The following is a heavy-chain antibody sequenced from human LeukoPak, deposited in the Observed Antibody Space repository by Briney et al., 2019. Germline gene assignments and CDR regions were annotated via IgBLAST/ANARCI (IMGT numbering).Heavy chain of an antibody. CDR3: AREECGGDHFDY. J-gene: IGHJ4*02. Sequence: GASVKVSCKASGGTFSSYTISWVRQAPGQGLEWMGGIIPIFGTAHYAQKFQGRVTITADESTSTAYMEQSSLRSPDTALYYCAREECGGDHFDYGGQGTLVTVSS. CDR1: GGTFSSYT. V-gene: IGHV1-69*13. CDR2: IIPIFGTA. D-gene: IGHD2-21*02.